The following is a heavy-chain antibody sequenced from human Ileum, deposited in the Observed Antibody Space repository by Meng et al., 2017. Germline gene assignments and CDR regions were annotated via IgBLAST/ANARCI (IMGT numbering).Heavy chain of an antibody. CDR1: GGSFSGYY. CDR2: IDQSGST. CDR3: ARGGGPRAYYFDY. Sequence: GSLRLSCAVYGGSFSGYYCGWIRQAPGKGLEWIGEIDQSGSTNYNPSLESRVTISVDTSKNQFSLNLKSVTAADTAVYYCARGGGPRAYYFDYWGQGTLVTVSS. V-gene: IGHV4-34*01. D-gene: IGHD3-10*01. J-gene: IGHJ4*02.